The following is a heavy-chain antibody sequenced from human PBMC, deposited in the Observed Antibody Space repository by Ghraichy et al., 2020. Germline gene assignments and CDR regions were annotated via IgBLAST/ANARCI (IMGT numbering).Heavy chain of an antibody. Sequence: ESLNISCAASVFSVSNNYMSWVRQTPGKGLEWVSVFYPGGSTYYTDSVKGRFTISTDSSKNTLYLQMTSLRAEDTAVYHCARGGRGGYNYYWGQGTLVTVSS. V-gene: IGHV3-53*01. D-gene: IGHD5-24*01. CDR3: ARGGRGGYNYY. CDR1: VFSVSNNY. CDR2: FYPGGST. J-gene: IGHJ4*01.